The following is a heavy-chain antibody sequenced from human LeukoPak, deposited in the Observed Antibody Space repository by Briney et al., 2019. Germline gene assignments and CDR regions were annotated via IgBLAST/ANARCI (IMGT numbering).Heavy chain of an antibody. CDR1: GFTFSSYA. Sequence: GGSLRLSCAASGFTFSSYAMSWVRQAPGKGLEWVSAISGSGSSTYYADSVKGRFTISRDNSKNTLYLQMNSLRAEDTAVYYCAKVTAAAGISGYDAFDIWGQGTMVTVSS. J-gene: IGHJ3*02. D-gene: IGHD6-13*01. CDR2: ISGSGSST. CDR3: AKVTAAAGISGYDAFDI. V-gene: IGHV3-23*01.